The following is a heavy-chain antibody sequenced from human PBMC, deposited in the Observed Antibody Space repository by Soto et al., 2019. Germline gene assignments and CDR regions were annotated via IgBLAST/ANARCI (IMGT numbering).Heavy chain of an antibody. CDR3: AESSSWSKDREVYFDY. V-gene: IGHV3-30-3*01. CDR1: GFTFSSYA. CDR2: ISYDGSNK. J-gene: IGHJ4*02. Sequence: GGSLRLSCAASGFTFSSYAMHWVRQAPGKGLEWVAVISYDGSNKYYADSVKGRFTISRDNSKNTLYLQMNSLRAEDTAVYYCAESSSWSKDREVYFDYWGQGTLVTVSS. D-gene: IGHD6-13*01.